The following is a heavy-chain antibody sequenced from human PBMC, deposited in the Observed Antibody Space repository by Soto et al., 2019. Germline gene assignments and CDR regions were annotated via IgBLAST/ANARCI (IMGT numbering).Heavy chain of an antibody. CDR3: ARDLHPPIASFDY. CDR2: IWYDGSNK. J-gene: IGHJ4*02. V-gene: IGHV3-33*01. CDR1: GFTFSSYG. D-gene: IGHD2-21*01. Sequence: PGGSLRLSCAASGFTFSSYGMHWVRQAPGKGLEWVAVIWYDGSNKYYADSVKGRFTISRDNSKNTLYLQMNSLRAEDTAVYYCARDLHPPIASFDYWGQGTLVTVSS.